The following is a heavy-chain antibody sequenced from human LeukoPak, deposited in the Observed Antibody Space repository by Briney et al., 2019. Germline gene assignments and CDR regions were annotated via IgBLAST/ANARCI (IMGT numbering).Heavy chain of an antibody. D-gene: IGHD6-13*01. J-gene: IGHJ5*02. CDR3: ARGRQQLVFRRNTNESRNQKNWFDP. V-gene: IGHV1-8*01. CDR2: MNPNSGNT. Sequence: ASVKVSCKASGYTFTSYDINWVRQATGQGLEWMGWMNPNSGNTGYAQKFQGRVTMTRNTSISTAYMELSSLRSEDTAVYYCARGRQQLVFRRNTNESRNQKNWFDPWGQGTLVTVSS. CDR1: GYTFTSYD.